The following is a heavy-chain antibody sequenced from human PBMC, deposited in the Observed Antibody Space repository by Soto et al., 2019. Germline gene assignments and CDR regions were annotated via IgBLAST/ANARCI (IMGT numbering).Heavy chain of an antibody. V-gene: IGHV1-69*01. D-gene: IGHD3-3*01. Sequence: QVQLVQSGAEVKKPGSSVKVSCKASGGTFSSYAISWVRQAPGQGLEWMGGIIPIFGTANYAQKFQGRVTITADESTSTAHMELSSLRSEDTAVYYCARGPRRITIFGVVISGWFDPWGQGTLVTVSS. CDR3: ARGPRRITIFGVVISGWFDP. CDR2: IIPIFGTA. J-gene: IGHJ5*02. CDR1: GGTFSSYA.